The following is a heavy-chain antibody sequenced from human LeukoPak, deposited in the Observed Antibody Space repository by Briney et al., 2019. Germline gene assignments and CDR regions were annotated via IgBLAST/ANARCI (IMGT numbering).Heavy chain of an antibody. J-gene: IGHJ6*03. CDR3: ARDAEDYYDSSGYYYYYYYMDV. V-gene: IGHV4-39*02. CDR2: IYYSGST. CDR1: GGSISSSSYY. D-gene: IGHD3-22*01. Sequence: SETLSLTCTVSGGSISSSSYYWGWIRQPPGKGLEWIGSIYYSGSTYYNPSLKSRVTISVDTSKNQFSLKLSSVTAADTAVYYCARDAEDYYDSSGYYYYYYYMDVWGKGTTVTISS.